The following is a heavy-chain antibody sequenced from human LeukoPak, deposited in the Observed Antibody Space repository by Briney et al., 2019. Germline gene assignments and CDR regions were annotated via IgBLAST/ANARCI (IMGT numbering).Heavy chain of an antibody. CDR1: GFTFSSYG. CDR3: AKALSLWFGELVFDP. Sequence: QPGGSLRLSCAASGFTFSSYGMHWVRQAPGKGLEWVAFIRYGGSNKYYADSVKGRFTISRDNSKNTLYLQMNSLRAEDTAVYYCAKALSLWFGELVFDPWGQGTLVTVSS. D-gene: IGHD3-10*01. V-gene: IGHV3-30*02. J-gene: IGHJ5*02. CDR2: IRYGGSNK.